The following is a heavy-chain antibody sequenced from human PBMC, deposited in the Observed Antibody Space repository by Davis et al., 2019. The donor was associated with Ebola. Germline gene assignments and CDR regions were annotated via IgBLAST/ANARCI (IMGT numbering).Heavy chain of an antibody. D-gene: IGHD2-21*01. CDR1: GDSLSSNSAA. CDR3: ARDPGIVVVIYYGMDV. V-gene: IGHV6-1*01. CDR2: TSYRSKWYN. J-gene: IGHJ6*02. Sequence: SQTPSLTSAISGDSLSSNSAAWNWIRQSPSRGLEWLGRTSYRSKWYNDYAVSVKSRITINPDTSKNQFSLQLNSVTPKDTAVYYCARDPGIVVVIYYGMDVWGQGTTVTVSS.